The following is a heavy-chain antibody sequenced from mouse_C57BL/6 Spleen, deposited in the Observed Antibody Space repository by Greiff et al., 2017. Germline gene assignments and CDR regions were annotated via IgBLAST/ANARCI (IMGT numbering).Heavy chain of an antibody. J-gene: IGHJ1*03. V-gene: IGHV5-17*01. Sequence: EVQLVESGGGLVKPGGSLKLSCAASGFTFSDYGMHWVRQAPEKGLEWVAYISSGSSTIYYADTVKGRFTISRDNAKNTLFLQMTSLRSEDTAMYYCARRARGNWYFDVWGTGTTVTVSS. CDR1: GFTFSDYG. D-gene: IGHD3-3*01. CDR3: ARRARGNWYFDV. CDR2: ISSGSSTI.